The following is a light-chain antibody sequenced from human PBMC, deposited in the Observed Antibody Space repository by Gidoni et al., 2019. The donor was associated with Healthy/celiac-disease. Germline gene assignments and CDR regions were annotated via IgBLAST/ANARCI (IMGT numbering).Light chain of an antibody. CDR2: AAS. CDR3: QQSYSTLLT. V-gene: IGKV1-39*01. J-gene: IGKJ4*01. CDR1: QSISSY. Sequence: DIQMTQSPSSLSASVGDRVTITCRASQSISSYLNWYQQKPGKAPKLLIYAASSLQSGVPSRFSGSGSGTDFTLTISSLQPEDFATYNCQQSYSTLLTFGGGTKVEIK.